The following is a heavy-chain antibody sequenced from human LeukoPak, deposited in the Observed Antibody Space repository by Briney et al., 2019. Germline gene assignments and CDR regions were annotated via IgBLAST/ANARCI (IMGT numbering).Heavy chain of an antibody. CDR3: ARQIVVAPATMGFVGYNWFDP. J-gene: IGHJ5*02. CDR2: ISASGST. D-gene: IGHD2-2*01. V-gene: IGHV4-4*09. CDR1: GGPISIYY. Sequence: SETLSLTCTVSGGPISIYYWSWIRQPPGKGLEWIGYISASGSTNYNPSLKSRVTISVDTSKNQFSLKLSSVTAADTAVYYCARQIVVAPATMGFVGYNWFDPWGQGTLVTVSS.